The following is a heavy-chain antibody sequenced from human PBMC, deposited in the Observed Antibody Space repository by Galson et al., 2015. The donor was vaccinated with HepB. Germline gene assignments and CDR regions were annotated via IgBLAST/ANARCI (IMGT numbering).Heavy chain of an antibody. CDR2: ISYDGSNK. J-gene: IGHJ3*02. V-gene: IGHV3-30*18. CDR3: AKDLLRHFLPRPVGAFDI. Sequence: SLRLSCAASGFTFSSYGMHWVRQAPGKGLEWVAVISYDGSNKYYADSVKGRFTISRDNSKNTLYLQMNSLRAEDTAVYYCAKDLLRHFLPRPVGAFDIWGQGTMVTVSS. CDR1: GFTFSSYG. D-gene: IGHD3-3*01.